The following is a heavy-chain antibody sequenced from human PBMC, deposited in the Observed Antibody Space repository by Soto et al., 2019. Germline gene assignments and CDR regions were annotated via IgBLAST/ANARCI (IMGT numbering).Heavy chain of an antibody. J-gene: IGHJ5*01. CDR2: IYKSATT. V-gene: IGHV4-30-4*01. D-gene: IGHD2-15*01. CDR1: GDSISSVDYF. CDR3: ARGRYCLTGRCFPNWFDS. Sequence: SETLSLTCSFSGDSISSVDYFWAWIRQPPGQALEYIGYIYKSATTYYNPSFESRVAISLDTSKSQFSLNVTSVTAADTAVYFCARGRYCLTGRCFPNWFDSWGQGTLVTVSS.